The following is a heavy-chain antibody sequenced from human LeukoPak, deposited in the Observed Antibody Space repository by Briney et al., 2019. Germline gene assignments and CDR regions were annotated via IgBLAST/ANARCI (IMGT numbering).Heavy chain of an antibody. CDR2: IKLDVSEK. CDR3: ARKGNAFEI. V-gene: IGHV3-7*01. Sequence: GGSLRLSCAASGFTFSSYWMTWVRQAPGKGLEWVANIKLDVSEKYYVDSVKGRFTISRDNAKNPLYLQMNSLRAEDTAVYYCARKGNAFEICGQGTMVTVSS. J-gene: IGHJ3*02. CDR1: GFTFSSYW.